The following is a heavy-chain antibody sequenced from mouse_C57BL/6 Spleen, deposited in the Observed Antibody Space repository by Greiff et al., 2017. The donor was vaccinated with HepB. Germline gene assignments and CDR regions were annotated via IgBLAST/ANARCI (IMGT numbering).Heavy chain of an antibody. J-gene: IGHJ2*01. Sequence: QVQLKQPGAELVRPGSSVKLSCKASGYTFTSYWLHWVMQRPIKGLEWIGNIDPSDSETHYNQNIKDKATLTVDKSSSTAYMQLSSLTSENTAVYYCAGKGDSAGYYFDYWGQGTTLTVSS. CDR2: IDPSDSET. CDR1: GYTFTSYW. CDR3: AGKGDSAGYYFDY. D-gene: IGHD3-2*02. V-gene: IGHV1-52*01.